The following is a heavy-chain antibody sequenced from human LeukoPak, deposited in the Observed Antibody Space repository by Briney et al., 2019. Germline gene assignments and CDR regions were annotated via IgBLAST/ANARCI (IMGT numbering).Heavy chain of an antibody. CDR2: VSDSGDYT. Sequence: GRSLRLSCAASGFTFNSYAMTWVRQAPGKGLEWVSSVSDSGDYTYYADSVKGRFTISRDNSKNTLYLQVNSLRAEDTAVYYCAKAPISKDCSGGSCYLFDYWGQGTLVTVSS. CDR1: GFTFNSYA. V-gene: IGHV3-23*01. CDR3: AKAPISKDCSGGSCYLFDY. J-gene: IGHJ4*02. D-gene: IGHD2-15*01.